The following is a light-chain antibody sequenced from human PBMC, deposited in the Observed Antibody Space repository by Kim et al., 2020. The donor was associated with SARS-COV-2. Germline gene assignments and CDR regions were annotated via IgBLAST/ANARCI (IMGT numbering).Light chain of an antibody. CDR3: QQYSSSPLT. CDR1: QSVSSNY. Sequence: EIVLTQSPGTLSLSPGKRATLSCRASQSVSSNYLAWYQQKPGQPPRLLIYDTSTRATGIPDRFSGSGSGTDYTLTISRLEPEDFVVYYCQQYSSSPLTFGGGTKVDIK. J-gene: IGKJ4*01. V-gene: IGKV3-20*01. CDR2: DTS.